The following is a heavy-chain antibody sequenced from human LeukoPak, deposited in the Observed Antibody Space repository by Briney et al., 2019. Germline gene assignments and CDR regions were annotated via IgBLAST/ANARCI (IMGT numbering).Heavy chain of an antibody. Sequence: GGSLRLSCAASGFTVSSNYMSWVRQAPGKGLEWVSVIYSDGSTYDADSVKGGLTISCDNSTKTLFLQMKSLRAEETAVLYYASRAVVGYYYFDCWGRGTLVTVSS. V-gene: IGHV3-53*01. CDR1: GFTVSSNY. CDR3: ASRAVVGYYYFDC. CDR2: IYSDGST. J-gene: IGHJ4*02. D-gene: IGHD6-19*01.